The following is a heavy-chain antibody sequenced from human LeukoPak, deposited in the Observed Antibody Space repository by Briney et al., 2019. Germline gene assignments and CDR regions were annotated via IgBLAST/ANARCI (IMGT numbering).Heavy chain of an antibody. J-gene: IGHJ5*02. Sequence: ASVKVSCKASGYTFTGYYMHWVRQAPGQGLEWMGWINPNSGGTNYAQKLQGRVTMTTDTSTSTAYMELRSLRSDDTAVYYCARVVVVPAAIGDPWGQGTLVTVSS. V-gene: IGHV1-2*02. CDR1: GYTFTGYY. CDR2: INPNSGGT. CDR3: ARVVVVPAAIGDP. D-gene: IGHD2-2*01.